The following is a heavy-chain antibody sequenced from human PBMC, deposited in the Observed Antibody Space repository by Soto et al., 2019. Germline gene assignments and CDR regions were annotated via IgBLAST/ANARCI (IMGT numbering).Heavy chain of an antibody. Sequence: ESGGGVVQPGRSLRLSCAASGFTFSSYAMHWVRQAPGKGLEWVAVISYDGSNKYYADSVKGRFTISRDNSKNTLYLQMNSLRAEDTAVYYCVYWGIYFDYWGQGTLVTVSS. CDR2: ISYDGSNK. V-gene: IGHV3-30-3*01. D-gene: IGHD2-21*01. CDR1: GFTFSSYA. CDR3: VYWGIYFDY. J-gene: IGHJ4*02.